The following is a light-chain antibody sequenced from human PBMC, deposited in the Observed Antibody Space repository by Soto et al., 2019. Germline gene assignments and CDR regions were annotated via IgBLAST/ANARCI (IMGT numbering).Light chain of an antibody. CDR2: EVS. CDR1: SSVVGSYNL. Sequence: QSALTQPASVSGSPGQSITISCTGTSSVVGSYNLVSWYQQHPGKAPKLMIYEVSKRPSGVSNRFSGSKSGNTASLTISGLQAEDEADYYCCSYAGSSTFPYVFGTGTKVTVL. J-gene: IGLJ1*01. V-gene: IGLV2-23*02. CDR3: CSYAGSSTFPYV.